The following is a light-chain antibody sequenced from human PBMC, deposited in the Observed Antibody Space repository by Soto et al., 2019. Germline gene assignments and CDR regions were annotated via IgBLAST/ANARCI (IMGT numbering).Light chain of an antibody. CDR2: GVS. CDR3: QQYGSSPT. V-gene: IGKV3-20*01. CDR1: QSVKSSY. J-gene: IGKJ5*01. Sequence: EIVLTQSPATLSLSPGERATLSCRASQSVKSSYLAWHQQTPGQAPRLLLYGVSNRATGIPDRFNASGSGTDFTPTITKLEPEDFAVYYCQQYGSSPTFGQGTRLEI.